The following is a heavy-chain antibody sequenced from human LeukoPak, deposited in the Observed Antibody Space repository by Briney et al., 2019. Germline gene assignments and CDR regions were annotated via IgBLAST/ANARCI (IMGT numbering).Heavy chain of an antibody. J-gene: IGHJ4*02. CDR2: INPSGGST. CDR3: AKGDYVWGSYRYPIRY. Sequence: ASVKVSCKASGYTFTSYYMHWVRQAPGQGLEWMGIINPSGGSTSYAQKFQGRVTMTRDMSTSTVYMELSSLRSEDTAVYYCAKGDYVWGSYRYPIRYWGQGTLVTVSS. D-gene: IGHD3-16*02. V-gene: IGHV1-46*01. CDR1: GYTFTSYY.